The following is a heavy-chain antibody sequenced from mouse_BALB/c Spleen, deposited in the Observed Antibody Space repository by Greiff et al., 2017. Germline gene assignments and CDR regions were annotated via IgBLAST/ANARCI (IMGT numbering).Heavy chain of an antibody. V-gene: IGHV1-9*01. J-gene: IGHJ3*01. D-gene: IGHD2-4*01. Sequence: QVQLQQSGAELMKPGASVKISCKATGYTFSSYWIEWVKQRPGHGLEWIGEILPGSGSTNYNEKFKGKATFTADTSSNTAYMQLSSLTSEDSAVYYCALIYYDYDERLWGQGTLVTVSA. CDR2: ILPGSGST. CDR3: ALIYYDYDERL. CDR1: GYTFSSYW.